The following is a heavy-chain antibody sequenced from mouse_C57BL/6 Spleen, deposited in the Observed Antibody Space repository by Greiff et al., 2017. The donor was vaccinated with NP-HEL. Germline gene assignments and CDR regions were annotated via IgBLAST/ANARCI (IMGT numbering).Heavy chain of an antibody. CDR1: GFTFSDYG. D-gene: IGHD1-1*01. CDR2: ISSGSSTI. Sequence: EVQGVESGGGLVKPGGSLKLSCAASGFTFSDYGMHWVRQAPEKGLEWVAYISSGSSTIYYADTVKGRFTISRDNAKNTLFLQMTSLRSEDTAMYYCARGATVVARGYYAMDYWGQGTSVTVSS. CDR3: ARGATVVARGYYAMDY. V-gene: IGHV5-17*01. J-gene: IGHJ4*01.